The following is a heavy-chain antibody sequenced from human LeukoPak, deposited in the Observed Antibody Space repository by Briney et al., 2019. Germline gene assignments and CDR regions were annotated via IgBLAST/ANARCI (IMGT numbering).Heavy chain of an antibody. CDR3: ARRGRNSSGWQDYL. CDR2: IYHTGST. Sequence: SETLSLTCTVSGGSISSYYWSWIRQPPGKGLEWIANIYHTGSTNYNPSRSSRVTISIDTAKNQFSLKLTSVTAADTAVYYCARRGRNSSGWQDYLWGQGTLVTVSS. D-gene: IGHD6-25*01. CDR1: GGSISSYY. V-gene: IGHV4-59*01. J-gene: IGHJ4*02.